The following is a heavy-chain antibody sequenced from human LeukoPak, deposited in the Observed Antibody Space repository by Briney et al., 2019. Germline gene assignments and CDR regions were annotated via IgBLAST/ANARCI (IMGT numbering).Heavy chain of an antibody. Sequence: GGSLRLPCAASGFTFSSYGMHWVRQAPGKGLEWVAVISYDGSNKYYADSVKGRFTISRDNSKNTLYLQMNSLRAEDTAVYYCAKEAGYSGYDDYFDYWGQGTLVTVSS. V-gene: IGHV3-30*18. CDR2: ISYDGSNK. CDR3: AKEAGYSGYDDYFDY. CDR1: GFTFSSYG. J-gene: IGHJ4*02. D-gene: IGHD5-12*01.